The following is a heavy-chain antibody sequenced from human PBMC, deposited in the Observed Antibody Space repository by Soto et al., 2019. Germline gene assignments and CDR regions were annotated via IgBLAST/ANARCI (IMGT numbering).Heavy chain of an antibody. CDR1: GGSISSSSYY. D-gene: IGHD4-17*01. CDR3: ARAGDYGDSDF. J-gene: IGHJ4*02. Sequence: SETLSLTCTVSGGSISSSSYYWGWIRQPPGKGLEWIGYIYYSGSTNYNPSLKGRVTISVDTSKNQFSLKLSSVTAADTAVYYCARAGDYGDSDFWGQGTLVTVSS. V-gene: IGHV4-61*05. CDR2: IYYSGST.